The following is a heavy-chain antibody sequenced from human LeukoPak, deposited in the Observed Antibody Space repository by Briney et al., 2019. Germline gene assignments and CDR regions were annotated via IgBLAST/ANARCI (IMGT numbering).Heavy chain of an antibody. Sequence: GGSLRLSCAASGFTFSSYWMHWVRQAPGKGLVWVSRINSDGSSISYADSVKGRFTISRDNAKDTLYLQMNSLRAEDTAAYYCTRDREQQPTYDYWGQGTLVTVSS. CDR1: GFTFSSYW. D-gene: IGHD6-13*01. J-gene: IGHJ4*02. CDR2: INSDGSSI. V-gene: IGHV3-74*01. CDR3: TRDREQQPTYDY.